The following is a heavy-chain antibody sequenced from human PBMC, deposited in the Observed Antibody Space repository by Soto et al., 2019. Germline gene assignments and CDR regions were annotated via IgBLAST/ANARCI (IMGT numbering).Heavy chain of an antibody. J-gene: IGHJ4*02. CDR2: ISAHNGNT. D-gene: IGHD1-1*01. Sequence: QVHLVQSGAEVKKPGASVKVSCKGSGYGFTTYGITWVRQAPGQGLEWMAWISAHNGNTNFAQKLQDRVTVTRDTSPSTAYMELRSLRSDATAVYYCARGRYGDYWGQGALVTVSS. CDR3: ARGRYGDY. CDR1: GYGFTTYG. V-gene: IGHV1-18*01.